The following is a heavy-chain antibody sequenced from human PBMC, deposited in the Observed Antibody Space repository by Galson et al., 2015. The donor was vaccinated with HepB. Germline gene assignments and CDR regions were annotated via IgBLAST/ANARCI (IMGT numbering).Heavy chain of an antibody. Sequence: SLRLSCAASGFTFSSYAMSWVRQAPGKGLEWVSAISGSGGSTYYADSVKGRFTISRDNSKNTLYLQMNSLRAEDTAVYYCAKPGREQWLVRRHWVDPWGQGTPVTVSS. CDR2: ISGSGGST. V-gene: IGHV3-23*01. CDR3: AKPGREQWLVRRHWVDP. CDR1: GFTFSSYA. D-gene: IGHD6-19*01. J-gene: IGHJ5*02.